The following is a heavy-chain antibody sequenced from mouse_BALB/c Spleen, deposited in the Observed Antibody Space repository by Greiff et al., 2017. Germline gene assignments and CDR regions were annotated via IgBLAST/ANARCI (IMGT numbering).Heavy chain of an antibody. CDR2: IRNKANGYTT. V-gene: IGHV7-3*02. D-gene: IGHD2-14*01. CDR1: GFTFTDYY. Sequence: EVKLMESGGGLVQPGGSLRLSCATSGFTFTDYYMSWVRQPPGKALEWLGFIRNKANGYTTEYSASVKGRFTISRDNSQSILYLQMNTLRAEDSATYYCASHGYGFDYWGQGTTLTVSS. J-gene: IGHJ2*01. CDR3: ASHGYGFDY.